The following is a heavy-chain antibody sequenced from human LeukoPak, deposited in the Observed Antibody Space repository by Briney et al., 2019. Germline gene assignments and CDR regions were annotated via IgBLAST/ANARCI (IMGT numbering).Heavy chain of an antibody. J-gene: IGHJ4*02. V-gene: IGHV4-59*01. D-gene: IGHD5-24*01. CDR3: ARETEMAPDY. CDR1: GGSIRNYY. CDR2: IYYSGST. Sequence: SETLPLTCTVSGGSIRNYYWSWIRQPPGKGLEWIGYIYYSGSTNYNPSLKSRVTISVDTSKNQFSLKLSSVTAADTAVYYCARETEMAPDYWGQGTLVTVSS.